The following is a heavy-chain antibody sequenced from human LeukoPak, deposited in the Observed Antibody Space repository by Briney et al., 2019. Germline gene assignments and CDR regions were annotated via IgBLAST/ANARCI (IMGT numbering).Heavy chain of an antibody. CDR2: IYYSGST. D-gene: IGHD1-1*01. CDR3: ARQMETYNWFDH. J-gene: IGHJ5*02. CDR1: GGSFSGYY. Sequence: SETLSLTCAAYGGSFSGYYWRWVRQPPGKGLEWIGSIYYSGSTYYNPSLKSRVTISVDTSKNQFSLKLSSVTAADTAVYYCARQMETYNWFDHWGQGTLVTVSS. V-gene: IGHV4-39*01.